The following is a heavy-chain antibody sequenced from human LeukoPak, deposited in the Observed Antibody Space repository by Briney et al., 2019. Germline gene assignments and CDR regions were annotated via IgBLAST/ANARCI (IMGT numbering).Heavy chain of an antibody. D-gene: IGHD3-22*01. CDR3: AKDAPYYYDSSGRFYFDI. V-gene: IGHV3-23*01. CDR2: VSGSGGST. Sequence: GGSLRLSCAASGFTFSSYAMSWVRQAPGKGLEWVSAVSGSGGSTYYADSVKGRFTISRDNSKNTLYLQMNSLRAEDTAVYYCAKDAPYYYDSSGRFYFDIWGQGTMVTVSS. J-gene: IGHJ3*02. CDR1: GFTFSSYA.